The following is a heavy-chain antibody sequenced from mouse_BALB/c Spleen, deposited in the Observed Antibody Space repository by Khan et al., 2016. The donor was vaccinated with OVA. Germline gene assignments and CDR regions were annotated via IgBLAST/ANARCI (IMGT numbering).Heavy chain of an antibody. CDR1: GYSFTGYF. J-gene: IGHJ2*01. CDR2: INPHIGET. Sequence: VQLQQSGPELVRPGASVKISCKASGYSFTGYFMNWVMQSHGKSLEWIGRINPHIGETFYNPRFKDKATLTVDESSSTAHMGLRTLTSEDSAVYYCTRIYRSDFDYWGQGTTLTVSS. CDR3: TRIYRSDFDY. D-gene: IGHD1-1*01. V-gene: IGHV1-20*01.